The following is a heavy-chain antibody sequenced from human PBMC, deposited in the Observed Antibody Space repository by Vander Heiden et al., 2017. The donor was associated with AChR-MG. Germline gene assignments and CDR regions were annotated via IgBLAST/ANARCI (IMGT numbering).Heavy chain of an antibody. CDR3: ARDLPGWTEHYYYYGMDV. J-gene: IGHJ6*02. Sequence: EVQLVESGGGLVKPGGSLSLPCAASGFTFSSYSRNWVRQAPGKGLDWVSSISSSSSNIYYADSVKGRFTISRDNAKNSLYLQMNSLRAEDTAVYYCARDLPGWTEHYYYYGMDVWAKGPRSPSP. V-gene: IGHV3-21*01. CDR1: GFTFSSYS. CDR2: ISSSSSNI. D-gene: IGHD6-19*01.